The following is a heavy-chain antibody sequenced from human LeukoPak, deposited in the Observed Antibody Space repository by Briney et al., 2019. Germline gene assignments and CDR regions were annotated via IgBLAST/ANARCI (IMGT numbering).Heavy chain of an antibody. J-gene: IGHJ4*02. CDR3: AKDVAWSHFDY. V-gene: IGHV3-21*01. D-gene: IGHD3-3*01. CDR1: GFTFSTYT. Sequence: GGSLRLSCAASGFTFSTYTMNWVRQAPGKGLEWVSSISRSSSYLYFADSVKGRFTISRDDSKNTLYLQMNSLRVEDTAVYYCAKDVAWSHFDYWGQGTLVTVSS. CDR2: ISRSSSYL.